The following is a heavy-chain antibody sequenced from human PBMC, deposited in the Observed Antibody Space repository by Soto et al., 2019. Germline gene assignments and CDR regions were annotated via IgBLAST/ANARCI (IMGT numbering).Heavy chain of an antibody. CDR2: IIPIFVTA. D-gene: IGHD5-12*01. CDR1: GGTVSSYA. V-gene: IGHV1-69*13. Sequence: SVKVSCKASGGTVSSYAISWVRQAPGQGLEWIGGIIPIFVTANYAQKFQGRVTITADESTRTAYMELSSLRSEDTAVYFCARDTGYDDDAFDIWGQGTMVTVSS. CDR3: ARDTGYDDDAFDI. J-gene: IGHJ3*02.